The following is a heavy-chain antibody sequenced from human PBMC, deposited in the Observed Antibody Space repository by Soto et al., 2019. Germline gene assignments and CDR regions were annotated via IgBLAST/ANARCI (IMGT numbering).Heavy chain of an antibody. V-gene: IGHV4-59*01. D-gene: IGHD1-26*01. J-gene: IGHJ3*02. Sequence: QVQLLESGPGLVKPSETLSLTCTVSSGSIGTYYWNWIRQPPGKGLEWIAYIDYSGSTNSNPSLTRRRAISIDPANNQFSLKVSSVPAADTAVYYCARGRRSSGGRDASDIWGQGTMVTVSS. CDR2: IDYSGST. CDR1: SGSIGTYY. CDR3: ARGRRSSGGRDASDI.